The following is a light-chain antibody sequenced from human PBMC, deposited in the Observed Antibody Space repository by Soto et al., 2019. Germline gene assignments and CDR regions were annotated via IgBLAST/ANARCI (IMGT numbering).Light chain of an antibody. Sequence: EIVLTQSPGPLSLSPGARATLSCRASQSLNRRYLAWYQQKPGQAPRLLISGASSRATGIPDRFSGSGFGTDFTLTISRLEPEDFALYYCQHYAGGSRIPVGQGTRLEIK. J-gene: IGKJ5*01. CDR2: GAS. V-gene: IGKV3-20*01. CDR3: QHYAGGSRIP. CDR1: QSLNRRY.